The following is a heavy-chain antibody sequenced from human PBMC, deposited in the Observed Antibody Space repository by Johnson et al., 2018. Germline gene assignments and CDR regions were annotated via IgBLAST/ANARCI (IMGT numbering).Heavy chain of an antibody. CDR2: ITGRGDPSRGGSM. Sequence: QVQLGQCGGDLVEPGGSLGLSCAASGFTFSDYHMAWIRQAPGKGLEWGSYITGRGDPSRGGSMNYADSVRGRITFSRDNAQNSLYLQLNSLRAEETAMYYCAGDLYWIVFDFWGQGTMVTVSS. D-gene: IGHD1-1*01. CDR3: AGDLYWIVFDF. J-gene: IGHJ3*01. V-gene: IGHV3-11*01. CDR1: GFTFSDYH.